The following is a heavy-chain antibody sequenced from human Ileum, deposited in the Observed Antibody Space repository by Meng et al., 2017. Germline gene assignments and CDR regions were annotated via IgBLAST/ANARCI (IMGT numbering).Heavy chain of an antibody. D-gene: IGHD3-22*01. J-gene: IGHJ4*02. V-gene: IGHV4-4*02. Sequence: QVRLHEAGPGLVEPSGTLSLTCAVSGTWWSWVRQPPGKGLEWIGEIFQSGRTNYNPSLKRRVTISIDKSKSQISLQLSAVTAADTAVYSCATSNDRDVYYLGYWGQGTLVTVSS. CDR1: GTW. CDR3: ATSNDRDVYYLGY. CDR2: IFQSGRT.